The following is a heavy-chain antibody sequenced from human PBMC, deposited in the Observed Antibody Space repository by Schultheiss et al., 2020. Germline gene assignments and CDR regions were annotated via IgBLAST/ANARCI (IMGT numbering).Heavy chain of an antibody. CDR3: ASGVSSTTVTD. CDR1: GASISSSSYY. Sequence: SQTLSLTCTVSGASISSSSYYWGWVRQPPGKGLEWIGSIYYSVSTYYNPSLKSRVTISVDTSKNQFSLKLSSVTAADTAVYYCASGVSSTTVTDWGQGTLVTVSS. CDR2: IYYSVST. V-gene: IGHV4-39*07. D-gene: IGHD4-17*01. J-gene: IGHJ4*02.